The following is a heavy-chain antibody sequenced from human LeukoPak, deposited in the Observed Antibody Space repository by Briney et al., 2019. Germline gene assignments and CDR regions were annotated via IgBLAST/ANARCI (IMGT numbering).Heavy chain of an antibody. Sequence: SETLSLTCTVSGGSISSDNYYWSWIRQPPGKGLEWIGEINHSGSTNYNPSLKSRVTISVDTSKNQFSLKLSSVTAADTAVYYCARRKTYYYGSGSYAVDYWGQGTLVTVSS. V-gene: IGHV4-39*07. D-gene: IGHD3-10*01. CDR1: GGSISSDNYY. CDR2: INHSGST. CDR3: ARRKTYYYGSGSYAVDY. J-gene: IGHJ4*02.